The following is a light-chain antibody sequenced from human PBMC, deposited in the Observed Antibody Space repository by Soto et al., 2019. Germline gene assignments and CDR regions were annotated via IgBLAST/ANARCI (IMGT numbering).Light chain of an antibody. Sequence: SALTQPPSASGSPGQSVTISCTGTSSDVGAYKYVSWYQQYPGKAPKLMIYEVNKRPSGVPDRFSGSKSGNTASLTVSGLQAEDEADYYCTSYTGSNIWVFGGGTKLTVL. V-gene: IGLV2-8*01. CDR2: EVN. CDR1: SSDVGAYKY. CDR3: TSYTGSNIWV. J-gene: IGLJ3*02.